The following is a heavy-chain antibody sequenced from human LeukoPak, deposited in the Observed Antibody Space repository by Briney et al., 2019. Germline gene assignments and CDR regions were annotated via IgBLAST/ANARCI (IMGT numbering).Heavy chain of an antibody. CDR2: IKQDGSEK. CDR3: AREDYDILTDQQGAFDI. D-gene: IGHD3-9*01. J-gene: IGHJ3*02. CDR1: GFTFSSYW. Sequence: PGGSLRLSCAASGFTFSSYWMSWVRQAPGKGLEWAANIKQDGSEKYYVDSVKGRFTISRDNAKNSLYLQMNSLRAEDTAVYYCAREDYDILTDQQGAFDIWGQGTMVTVSS. V-gene: IGHV3-7*01.